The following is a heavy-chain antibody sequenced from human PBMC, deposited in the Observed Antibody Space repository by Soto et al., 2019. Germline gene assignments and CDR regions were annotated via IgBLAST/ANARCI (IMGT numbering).Heavy chain of an antibody. CDR1: GYSFTSYW. CDR2: IYPGDSDT. CDR3: ARQRWADPIEDAFDI. Sequence: GESLKISCKGSGYSFTSYWIGWVRQMPGKGLEWMGIIYPGDSDTRYSPSFQGQVTIPADKSISTAYLQWSSLKASDTAMYYCARQRWADPIEDAFDIWGQGTMVTVSS. J-gene: IGHJ3*02. V-gene: IGHV5-51*01. D-gene: IGHD1-26*01.